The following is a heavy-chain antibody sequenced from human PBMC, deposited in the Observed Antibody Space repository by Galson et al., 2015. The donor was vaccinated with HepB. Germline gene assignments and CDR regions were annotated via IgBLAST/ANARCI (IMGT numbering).Heavy chain of an antibody. Sequence: SLRLSCAASGLTFSSYAMSWVRQAPGKGLEWVSAISGSGGSTYYAGSVKGRFTISRDNSRNTLYPQMNSLRAEDTAVYYCARWIQLWFGAFDYWGQGTLVTVSS. V-gene: IGHV3-23*01. CDR1: GLTFSSYA. CDR2: ISGSGGST. CDR3: ARWIQLWFGAFDY. J-gene: IGHJ4*02. D-gene: IGHD5-18*01.